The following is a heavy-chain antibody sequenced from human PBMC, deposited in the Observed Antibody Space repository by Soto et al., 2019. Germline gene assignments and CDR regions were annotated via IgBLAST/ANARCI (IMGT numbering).Heavy chain of an antibody. Sequence: QVQLVESGGGVVQPGRSLRLSCAASGFTFSSYGMHWVRQAPGKGLEWVAVISYDGSNKYYADSVKGRFTISRDNSKNTLYLQMNSLRAEDTAVYYWAKEEGRGWELPNDYWGQGTLVTVSS. D-gene: IGHD1-26*01. CDR1: GFTFSSYG. V-gene: IGHV3-30*18. J-gene: IGHJ4*02. CDR2: ISYDGSNK. CDR3: AKEEGRGWELPNDY.